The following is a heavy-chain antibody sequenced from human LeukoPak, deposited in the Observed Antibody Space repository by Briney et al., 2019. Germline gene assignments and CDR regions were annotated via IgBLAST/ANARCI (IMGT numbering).Heavy chain of an antibody. V-gene: IGHV3-11*01. CDR2: ISSSGVTT. D-gene: IGHD4/OR15-4a*01. CDR3: ARAGSRAVTVPNLSDY. Sequence: GGSLRLSCAASGFSFSDYYMIWMRQAPGKGLEWVSDISSSGVTTYYADSVRGRFTISRDNARNSLYLQMNSLRAEDTAVYYCARAGSRAVTVPNLSDYWGQGTVVTVSA. CDR1: GFSFSDYY. J-gene: IGHJ4*02.